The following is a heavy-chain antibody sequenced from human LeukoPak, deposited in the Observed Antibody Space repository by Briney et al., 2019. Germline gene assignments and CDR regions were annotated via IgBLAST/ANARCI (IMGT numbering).Heavy chain of an antibody. D-gene: IGHD1-26*01. V-gene: IGHV3-74*01. CDR1: GFTFSDYW. CDR3: ANWQSGSRVFFDY. J-gene: IGHJ4*02. Sequence: PGGSLRLSCAASGFTFSDYWMHWVRQAPGQGLVWVSRISGDSSGTTYADSVKGRFTISRDNSKNTLYLHMDSLRAEDTAVYYCANWQSGSRVFFDYWGQGTLVTVSS. CDR2: ISGDSSGT.